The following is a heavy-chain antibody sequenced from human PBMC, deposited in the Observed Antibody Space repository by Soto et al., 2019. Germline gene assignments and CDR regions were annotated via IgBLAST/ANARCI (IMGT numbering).Heavy chain of an antibody. CDR3: GLDVRDYRDYCYIFDV. D-gene: IGHD3-9*01. J-gene: IGHJ6*01. Sequence: SGPTLVNPTQTLTLTCTFSGFSFSSGGVGVGWIRQPPGKALEWLAFFHWDDDKGYSPSLKRRLTITQDTSKNQVVLTLANVDPVDTATYYCGLDVRDYRDYCYIFDVWRQGTPVIGSS. CDR2: FHWDDDK. V-gene: IGHV2-5*02. CDR1: GFSFSSGGVG.